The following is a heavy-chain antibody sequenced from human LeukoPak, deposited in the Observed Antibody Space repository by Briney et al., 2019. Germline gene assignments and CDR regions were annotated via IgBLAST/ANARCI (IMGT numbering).Heavy chain of an antibody. CDR2: IYSGGST. CDR1: GFTVSSNY. Sequence: PGGSLRLSCAASGFTVSSNYMSWVRQAPGKGLEWVPVIYSGGSTYYADSVKGRFTISRDNAKNPLYLQMDSLRAEDTAVYYCASRSLAHDYWGQGILVTVSS. V-gene: IGHV3-53*01. CDR3: ASRSLAHDY. J-gene: IGHJ4*02.